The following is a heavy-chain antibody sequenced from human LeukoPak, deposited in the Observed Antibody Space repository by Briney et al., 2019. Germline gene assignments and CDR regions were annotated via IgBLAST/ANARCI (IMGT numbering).Heavy chain of an antibody. J-gene: IGHJ4*02. CDR2: IYYSGSI. CDR3: AGSGGLSNQGAVFDY. V-gene: IGHV4-59*11. CDR1: GDSITNHY. D-gene: IGHD3-10*01. Sequence: SETLSLTCIVSGDSITNHYWSLIRRPPGKGLEWIGYIYYSGSINYNPSLKSRVTISVDTSRNQSSMKLNSVTAADTAVYYCAGSGGLSNQGAVFDYWGQGTLVTVSS.